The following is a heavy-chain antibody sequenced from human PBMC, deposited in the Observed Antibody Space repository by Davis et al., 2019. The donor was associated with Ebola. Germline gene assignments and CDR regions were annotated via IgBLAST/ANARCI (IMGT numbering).Heavy chain of an antibody. Sequence: SETLSLTCAVYGGSFSGYYWTWIRQPPGKGLEWIGEIFHGGNTNYNPSLESRVTISVDTSRNQFSLKLSSVTAADTAVYYCARGRLGITIFGVVTNNWFDPWGQGTLVTVSS. CDR3: ARGRLGITIFGVVTNNWFDP. CDR2: IFHGGNT. D-gene: IGHD3-3*01. V-gene: IGHV4-34*01. J-gene: IGHJ5*02. CDR1: GGSFSGYY.